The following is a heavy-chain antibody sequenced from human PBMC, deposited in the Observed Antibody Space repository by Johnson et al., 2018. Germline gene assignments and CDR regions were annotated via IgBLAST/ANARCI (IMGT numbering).Heavy chain of an antibody. D-gene: IGHD2-15*01. Sequence: QPGRSLRLSCAASGFTFDDYAMHWVRQAPGKGLGWVSGMSWNSGSIGYADSVKGRFTISRDNAKNSLYLHMNSLRAEATALYYCAKDIGCSGGSCYSGGGGDAFDIWGQGTMVTVSS. CDR3: AKDIGCSGGSCYSGGGGDAFDI. CDR2: MSWNSGSI. CDR1: GFTFDDYA. J-gene: IGHJ3*02. V-gene: IGHV3-9*01.